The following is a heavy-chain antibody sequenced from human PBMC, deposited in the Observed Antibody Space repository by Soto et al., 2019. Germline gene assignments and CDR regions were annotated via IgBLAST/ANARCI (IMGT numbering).Heavy chain of an antibody. Sequence: ASVKVSCKASGYTFSTYYMHWVRQAPGQGYEWMGIINPSGGSTTYAQKFQGRVTMTRDTSTTTVYMELSSLRSEDTAVYYCARDVYYDSSGYRTSYNWFDPWGPG. CDR3: ARDVYYDSSGYRTSYNWFDP. D-gene: IGHD3-22*01. CDR1: GYTFSTYY. CDR2: INPSGGST. J-gene: IGHJ5*02. V-gene: IGHV1-46*01.